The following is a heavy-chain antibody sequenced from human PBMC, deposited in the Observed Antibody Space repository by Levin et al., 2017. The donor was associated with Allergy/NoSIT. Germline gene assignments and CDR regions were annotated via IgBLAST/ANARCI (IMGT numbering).Heavy chain of an antibody. D-gene: IGHD3-9*01. V-gene: IGHV1-2*02. J-gene: IGHJ6*02. CDR1: GYTFTGYY. CDR3: TVGALRYFDWPRMDV. Sequence: ASVKVSCKASGYTFTGYYMHWVRQAPGQGLEWMGWINPNSGGTNYAQKFQGRVTMTRDTSISTAYMELSRLRSDDTAVYYCTVGALRYFDWPRMDVWGQGTTVTVSS. CDR2: INPNSGGT.